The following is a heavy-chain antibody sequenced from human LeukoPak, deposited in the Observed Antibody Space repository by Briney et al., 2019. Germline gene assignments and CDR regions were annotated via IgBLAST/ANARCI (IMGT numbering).Heavy chain of an antibody. CDR2: IIPIFGTA. V-gene: IGHV1-69*13. CDR1: GGTFSSYA. D-gene: IGHD3-22*01. Sequence: ASVKVSCKASGGTFSSYAISWVRQAPGQGLEWMGGIIPIFGTANYAQKFQGRVTITADESMSTAYMELSSLRSEDTAVYYCARGDSRGYYYFDYWGQGTLVTVSS. J-gene: IGHJ4*02. CDR3: ARGDSRGYYYFDY.